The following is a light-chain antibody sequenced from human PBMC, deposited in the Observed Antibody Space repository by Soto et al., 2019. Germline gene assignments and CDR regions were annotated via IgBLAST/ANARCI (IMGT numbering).Light chain of an antibody. V-gene: IGKV3-11*01. Sequence: EIVMTQSPATLSVSPGERATLSCSASQSVSILLAWYQQKPGQAPRLLIYDASNRATGIPARFSGSGSGTDFTLTISSLEPEDFAVYYCQQRSNWPPWTFGQGTKVDIK. CDR2: DAS. CDR3: QQRSNWPPWT. J-gene: IGKJ1*01. CDR1: QSVSIL.